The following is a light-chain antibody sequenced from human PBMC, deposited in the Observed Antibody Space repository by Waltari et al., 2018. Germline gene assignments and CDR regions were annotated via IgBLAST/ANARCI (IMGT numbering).Light chain of an antibody. CDR3: QHYVRLPAT. CDR2: GAS. CDR1: QSVRRS. J-gene: IGKJ1*01. V-gene: IGKV3-20*01. Sequence: IVLTQSPGTLSLSPGDRATLSCRASQSVRRSLAWYQQKPGQAPKLLIYGASTRATGIPDRFTGSGSGTDFSLTISSLEPEDFAIYFCQHYVRLPATFGQGTKVEIK.